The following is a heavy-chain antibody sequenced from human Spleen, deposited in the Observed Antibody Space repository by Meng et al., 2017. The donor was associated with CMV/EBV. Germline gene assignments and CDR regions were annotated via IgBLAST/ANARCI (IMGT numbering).Heavy chain of an antibody. CDR2: ISGSTATT. V-gene: IGHV3-48*03. J-gene: IGHJ4*02. D-gene: IGHD2-2*01. CDR3: ARGEPDIIVVPAACDY. Sequence: GESLKISCAASGFTFSSYEMNWVRQAPGKGLEWVSYISGSTATTYYAGSVKGRFTVSRDNAKNSLFLQMDSLRGEDTAVYYCARGEPDIIVVPAACDYWGQGTLVTVSS. CDR1: GFTFSSYE.